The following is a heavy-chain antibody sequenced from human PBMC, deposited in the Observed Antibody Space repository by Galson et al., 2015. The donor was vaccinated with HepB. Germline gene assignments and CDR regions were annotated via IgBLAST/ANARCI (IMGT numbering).Heavy chain of an antibody. J-gene: IGHJ3*02. CDR2: IIPIFGTA. D-gene: IGHD3-22*01. Sequence: SVKVSCKASGGTFSSYAISWVRQAPGQGLEWMGGIIPIFGTANYAQKFQGRVTITADESTSTAYMELSSLRSEDTAVYYCARERNKLYYDSSGYHDAFDIWGQGTLVTVSS. CDR3: ARERNKLYYDSSGYHDAFDI. CDR1: GGTFSSYA. V-gene: IGHV1-69*13.